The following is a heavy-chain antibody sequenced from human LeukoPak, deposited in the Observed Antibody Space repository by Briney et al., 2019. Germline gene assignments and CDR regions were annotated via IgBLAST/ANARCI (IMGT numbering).Heavy chain of an antibody. J-gene: IGHJ4*02. CDR1: GGTFSSYA. CDR2: IIPIFGTA. CDR3: ARGGYSGYVFYDY. V-gene: IGHV1-69*05. Sequence: GASVKVSCKASGGTFSSYAISWVRQAPGQGLEWMGGIIPIFGTANYAQKFQGRVTITTDESTSTAYMELSSLRSEDTAVYYCARGGYSGYVFYDYWGQGTLVTVSS. D-gene: IGHD5-12*01.